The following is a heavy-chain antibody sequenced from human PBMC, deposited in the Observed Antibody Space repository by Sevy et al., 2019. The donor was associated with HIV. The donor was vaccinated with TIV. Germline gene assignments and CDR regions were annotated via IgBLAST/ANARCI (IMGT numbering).Heavy chain of an antibody. CDR1: GYTFTSYY. CDR3: ARGGSSSGRNAPIDY. D-gene: IGHD6-13*01. V-gene: IGHV1-46*01. J-gene: IGHJ4*02. Sequence: ASVKVSCKASGYTFTSYYMHWVRQAPGQGLEWMGIINPSGGSTSYAQKFQGRVTMTRDTSTSTVYMELSRLRSEDTAVYYWARGGSSSGRNAPIDYWGQGTLVTVSS. CDR2: INPSGGST.